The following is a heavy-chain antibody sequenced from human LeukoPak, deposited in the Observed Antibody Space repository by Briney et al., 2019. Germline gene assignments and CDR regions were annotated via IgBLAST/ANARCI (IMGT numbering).Heavy chain of an antibody. J-gene: IGHJ4*02. CDR2: ISSSSSYI. CDR1: GFTFSSYA. V-gene: IGHV3-21*01. Sequence: PGGSLRLSCAASGFTFSSYAMSWVRQAPGKGLEWVSSISSSSSYIYYADSVKGRFTISRDNAKSSLYLQMNSLRAEDTAVYYCARGYGRADYWGQGTLVTVSS. CDR3: ARGYGRADY. D-gene: IGHD6-13*01.